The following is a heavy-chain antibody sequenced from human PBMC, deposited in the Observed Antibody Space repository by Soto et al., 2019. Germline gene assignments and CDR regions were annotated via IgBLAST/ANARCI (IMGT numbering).Heavy chain of an antibody. CDR2: IYPGDSET. V-gene: IGHV5-51*03. J-gene: IGHJ4*02. Sequence: EVQLVQSGAEVKKPGESLKISCKGSGYSFATYWIGWVRQTPEKGLEWMGIIYPGDSETRYSPSFQGQVTISADKSISTVYMQWSSLKAAGTAIYYCARRNAYDNGDYDYFDHWGQGTPVTVSS. D-gene: IGHD4-17*01. CDR3: ARRNAYDNGDYDYFDH. CDR1: GYSFATYW.